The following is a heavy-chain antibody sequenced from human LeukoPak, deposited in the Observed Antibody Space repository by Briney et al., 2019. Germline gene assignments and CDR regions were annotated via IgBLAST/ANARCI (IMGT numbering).Heavy chain of an antibody. CDR3: ARMTTGHDY. CDR2: VNHSGYT. V-gene: IGHV4-34*01. D-gene: IGHD4-17*01. Sequence: TSETLSLTCAVYGGSFSGLYWSWIRQTPGKGLEWIGEVNHSGYTNMNPSLKSRVTISVDTSKNQFSLMMTSVTAADTAVYFCARMTTGHDYWGQGILVTVSS. J-gene: IGHJ4*02. CDR1: GGSFSGLY.